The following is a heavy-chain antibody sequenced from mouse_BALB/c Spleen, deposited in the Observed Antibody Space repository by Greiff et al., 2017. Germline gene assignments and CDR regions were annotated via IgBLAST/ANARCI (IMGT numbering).Heavy chain of an antibody. V-gene: IGHV1-39*01. CDR3: ARLYDGPYYYAMDY. Sequence: EVQLQQSGPELVKPGASMKISCKASGYSFTGYTMNWVKQSHGKNLEWIGLINPYNGGTSYNQKFTGKAQLTVDTSSSTAYMQFSSLTTEDSAIYYCARLYDGPYYYAMDYWGQGTSVTVSS. D-gene: IGHD1-2*01. CDR2: INPYNGGT. J-gene: IGHJ4*01. CDR1: GYSFTGYT.